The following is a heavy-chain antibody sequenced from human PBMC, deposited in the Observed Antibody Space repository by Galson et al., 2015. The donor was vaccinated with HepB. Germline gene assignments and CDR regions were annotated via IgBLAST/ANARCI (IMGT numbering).Heavy chain of an antibody. D-gene: IGHD2-2*01. Sequence: SLRLSCAASGFTFSTYAMSWVRQAPGKGLEWVLSISNGGGSTYYADSVKGRFTLSRDNSKNTLYLQMNSLRAEDTAVYYCAKYIAGAGPAYRPLDSWGQGTLVTVSS. J-gene: IGHJ4*02. V-gene: IGHV3-23*01. CDR3: AKYIAGAGPAYRPLDS. CDR2: ISNGGGST. CDR1: GFTFSTYA.